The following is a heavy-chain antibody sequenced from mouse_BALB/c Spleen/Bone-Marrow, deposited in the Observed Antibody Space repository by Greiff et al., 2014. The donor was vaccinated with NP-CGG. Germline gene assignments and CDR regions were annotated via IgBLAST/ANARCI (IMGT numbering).Heavy chain of an antibody. CDR1: GYAFSSYW. J-gene: IGHJ4*01. CDR3: ARWYRDPHFAMDY. D-gene: IGHD2-14*01. V-gene: IGHV1-80*01. CDR2: IYPGDGDT. Sequence: VQLQQSGAELVRPGSSVKISCKASGYAFSSYWMNWVKQRPGQGLEWIGQIYPGDGDTNYNGNFKGKATLTADESSSTAYMQLSSLTSEDTAVYFCARWYRDPHFAMDYWGPGTSVTVSS.